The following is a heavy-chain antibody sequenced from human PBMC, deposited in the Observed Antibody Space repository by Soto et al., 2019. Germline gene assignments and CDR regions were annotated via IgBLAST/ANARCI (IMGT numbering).Heavy chain of an antibody. D-gene: IGHD1-20*01. CDR1: RFTFSDFA. CDR2: IGGGGSDT. V-gene: IGHV3-23*01. J-gene: IGHJ5*01. CDR3: AKDAVPYNGKWDWFDY. Sequence: DVQLLESGGGLVQPGGSLTLSCAAARFTFSDFAMSWVRQAPGKGLEWVSSIGGGGSDTYYADSVKGRFTISRDNSKNTLKLQMDSLRDGDTAVYYCAKDAVPYNGKWDWFDYWGQGTLVIVSS.